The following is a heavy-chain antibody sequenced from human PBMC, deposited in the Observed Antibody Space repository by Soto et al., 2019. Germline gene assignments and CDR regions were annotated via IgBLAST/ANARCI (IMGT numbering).Heavy chain of an antibody. V-gene: IGHV1-46*01. CDR3: ARSPTPKSFFDY. CDR2: INPFGGDT. Sequence: XSVKVSCQASGYSFTNYYTHWVRQAPGQGLEWMGIINPFGGDTNYAQKFQGRLTMTRDTSTSIVYMELNSLRSDDTAIYYCARSPTPKSFFDYWGQGTLVTVSS. J-gene: IGHJ4*02. D-gene: IGHD4-4*01. CDR1: GYSFTNYY.